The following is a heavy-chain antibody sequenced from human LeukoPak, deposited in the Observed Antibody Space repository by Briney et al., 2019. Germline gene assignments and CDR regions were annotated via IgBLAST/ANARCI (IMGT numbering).Heavy chain of an antibody. D-gene: IGHD6-19*01. V-gene: IGHV3-20*04. Sequence: GGSLRLSCAASGFTFSSYWMTWVRQAPGKGLEWVSGINWNGGSTGYADSVKGRFTISRDNAKNSLYLQMNSLRAEDTALYYCARGGWGIAVAGSAFDIWGQGTMVTVSS. J-gene: IGHJ3*02. CDR3: ARGGWGIAVAGSAFDI. CDR2: INWNGGST. CDR1: GFTFSSYW.